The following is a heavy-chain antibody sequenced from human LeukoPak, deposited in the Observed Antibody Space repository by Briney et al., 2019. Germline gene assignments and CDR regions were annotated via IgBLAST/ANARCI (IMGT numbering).Heavy chain of an antibody. CDR2: IYCSGST. D-gene: IGHD3/OR15-3a*01. V-gene: IGHV4-39*07. Sequence: SETLSLTCTVSGGSISSSSYYWGWIRQPPGKGLEWIGSIYCSGSTYYNPSLKSRVTISVDTSKNQFSLKLSSVTAADRAVYYCARDLGLAGLWYFDLWGRGTLVTVSS. CDR1: GGSISSSSYY. J-gene: IGHJ2*01. CDR3: ARDLGLAGLWYFDL.